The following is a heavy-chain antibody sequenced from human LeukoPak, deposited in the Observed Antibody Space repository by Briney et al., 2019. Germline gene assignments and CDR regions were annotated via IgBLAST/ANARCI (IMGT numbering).Heavy chain of an antibody. CDR3: ALYYYDSSGYYFDY. CDR2: INHSGST. V-gene: IGHV4-34*01. CDR1: GGSFSGYY. J-gene: IGHJ4*02. D-gene: IGHD3-22*01. Sequence: SETLSLTCAVYGGSFSGYYWSWIRQPPGKGLEWIGEINHSGSTNYNPSLKSRVTISVDTSKNQFSLKLSSVTAADTAVYYCALYYYDSSGYYFDYWGQGTLVTVSS.